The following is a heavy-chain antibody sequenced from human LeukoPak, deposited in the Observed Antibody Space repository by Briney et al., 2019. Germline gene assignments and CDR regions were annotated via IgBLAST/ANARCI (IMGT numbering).Heavy chain of an antibody. CDR1: GFTVTNNF. V-gene: IGHV3-66*01. D-gene: IGHD3-10*01. CDR3: ARDVYGSGSYYTPDY. CDR2: IYTGGST. Sequence: PGGSLRLSCAASGFTVTNNFMSWVRQAPGKGLEWVSVIYTGGSTYYADFVKGRFTISRDNSKNTLYLQMNSLRAEDTAVYYCARDVYGSGSYYTPDYWGQGTLVTVSS. J-gene: IGHJ4*02.